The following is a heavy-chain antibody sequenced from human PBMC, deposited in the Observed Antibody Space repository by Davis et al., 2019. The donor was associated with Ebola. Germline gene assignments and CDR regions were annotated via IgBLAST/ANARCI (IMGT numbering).Heavy chain of an antibody. CDR2: INAGNGNT. CDR1: GYTFTSYA. CDR3: ARQLGGGGLDY. J-gene: IGHJ4*02. D-gene: IGHD5-18*01. Sequence: AASVKVSCKASGYTFTSYAMHWVRQAPGQRLEWMGWINAGNGNTKYSQKFQGRVTITRDPSASTAYMGLSSRRSEDTAVYYCARQLGGGGLDYWGQGTLVTVSS. V-gene: IGHV1-3*01.